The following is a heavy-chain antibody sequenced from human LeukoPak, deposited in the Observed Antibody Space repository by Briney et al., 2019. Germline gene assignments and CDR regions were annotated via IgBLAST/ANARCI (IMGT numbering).Heavy chain of an antibody. CDR3: ASSGRGSGTYSANYYFDH. CDR1: GFTFSSYS. V-gene: IGHV3-21*01. CDR2: ISRSSSYI. Sequence: GGSLRHSCAASGFTFSSYSMNWVRQAPGKGLQWVSSISRSSSYIYYADSVKGRFTFSRDNAKNSLYLQMNSLRAEDTAVYYCASSGRGSGTYSANYYFDHWGQGTLVTVSS. J-gene: IGHJ4*02. D-gene: IGHD3-10*01.